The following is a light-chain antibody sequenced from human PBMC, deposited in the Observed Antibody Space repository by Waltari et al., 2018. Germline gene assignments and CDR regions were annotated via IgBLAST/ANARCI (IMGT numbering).Light chain of an antibody. CDR2: EVT. Sequence: QSALTQPASVSGSPGQSITISCAGSNSDIGAFNFVSWYQHHPGKAPKIIIHEVTNRPSGVSSRFSGAKSGNTASLTISGFQADDEADYYCSSWTTRRTYVYGTGTKVTVL. V-gene: IGLV2-14*01. J-gene: IGLJ1*01. CDR1: NSDIGAFNF. CDR3: SSWTTRRTYV.